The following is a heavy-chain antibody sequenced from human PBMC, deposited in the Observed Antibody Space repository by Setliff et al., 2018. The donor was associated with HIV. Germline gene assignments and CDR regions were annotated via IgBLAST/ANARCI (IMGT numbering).Heavy chain of an antibody. J-gene: IGHJ4*02. Sequence: ASVKVSCKASGYTFTGYYMHWVRQAPGQGPEWLGRINPKSGGTRYAQKFQGRVTMTRDTSISTAYMELGGLRSDDTAVYYCARNYGADSNYFDYWGQGTLVTVSS. CDR2: INPKSGGT. CDR1: GYTFTGYY. V-gene: IGHV1-2*06. D-gene: IGHD4-17*01. CDR3: ARNYGADSNYFDY.